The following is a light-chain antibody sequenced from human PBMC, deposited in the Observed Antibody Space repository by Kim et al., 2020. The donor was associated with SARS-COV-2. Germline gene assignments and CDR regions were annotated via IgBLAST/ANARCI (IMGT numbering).Light chain of an antibody. J-gene: IGKJ1*01. CDR1: QGISNY. V-gene: IGKV1-27*01. CDR3: QKSDSTPWT. CDR2: GAD. Sequence: DFVGDRVTITGRANQGISNYLAWVQQKPGKVPKLLIYGADALQPGVPSRFSGSGSGTDFTLTITSLQPEDVATYYCQKSDSTPWTFGQGTKVDIK.